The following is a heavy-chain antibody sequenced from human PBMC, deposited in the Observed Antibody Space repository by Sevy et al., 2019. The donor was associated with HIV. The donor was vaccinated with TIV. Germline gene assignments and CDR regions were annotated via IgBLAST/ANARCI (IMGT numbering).Heavy chain of an antibody. CDR2: ISSSSSYI. Sequence: GGSLILSCAASGFTFSSYSMNWVRQAPGKGLEWVSSISSSSSYIYYADSVKGRFTISRDNAKNSLYLQMNSLRAEDTAAYYCARVDPPGIAVAGTLNYWGQGTLVTVSS. CDR1: GFTFSSYS. V-gene: IGHV3-21*01. D-gene: IGHD6-19*01. J-gene: IGHJ4*02. CDR3: ARVDPPGIAVAGTLNY.